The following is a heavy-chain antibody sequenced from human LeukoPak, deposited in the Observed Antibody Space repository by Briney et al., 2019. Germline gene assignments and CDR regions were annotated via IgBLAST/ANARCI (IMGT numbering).Heavy chain of an antibody. V-gene: IGHV3-11*01. D-gene: IGHD3-9*01. CDR1: GFTFSSYA. J-gene: IGHJ4*02. CDR2: ISSSGSTI. CDR3: AREDLILTGYKIFDY. Sequence: GGSLRLSCAASGFTFSSYAMSWIRQAPGKGLEWVSYISSSGSTIYYADSVKGRFTISRDNAKNSLYLQMNSLRAEDAAVYYRAREDLILTGYKIFDYWGQGTLVTVSS.